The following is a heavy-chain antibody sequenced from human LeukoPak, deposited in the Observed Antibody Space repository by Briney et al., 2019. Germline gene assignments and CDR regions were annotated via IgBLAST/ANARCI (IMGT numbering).Heavy chain of an antibody. Sequence: GGSLRLSCAGSGFTFSGSWMHWDRQTPGKGLVWVSRIIGDGSVTSYADSVKGRFTISRDNAKNTVYLQMNSLRDEDTAVYYCARFVMVTAGDYWGQGTLVTVSS. D-gene: IGHD2-21*02. CDR2: IIGDGSVT. CDR1: GFTFSGSW. CDR3: ARFVMVTAGDY. J-gene: IGHJ4*02. V-gene: IGHV3-74*01.